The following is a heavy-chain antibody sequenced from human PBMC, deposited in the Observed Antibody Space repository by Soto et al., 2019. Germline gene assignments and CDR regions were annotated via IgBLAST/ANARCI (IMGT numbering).Heavy chain of an antibody. CDR1: GFTFSSYA. CDR3: ARDAGGDIVVVPAAPSGY. CDR2: ISYDGSNK. V-gene: IGHV3-30-3*01. J-gene: IGHJ4*02. D-gene: IGHD2-2*01. Sequence: QVQLVESGGGVVQPGRSLRLSCAASGFTFSSYAMHWVRQAPGKGLEWVAVISYDGSNKYYADSVKGRFTISRDNSKNTLYRQMNSLRAEDTAVYYCARDAGGDIVVVPAAPSGYWGQGTLVTVSS.